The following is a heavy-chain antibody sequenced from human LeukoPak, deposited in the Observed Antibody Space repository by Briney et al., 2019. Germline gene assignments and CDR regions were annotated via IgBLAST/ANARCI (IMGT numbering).Heavy chain of an antibody. CDR2: IIPIFGTA. D-gene: IGHD1-26*01. J-gene: IGHJ4*02. Sequence: SVKVSFKASGGTFSIYAISWVRQAPGQGGEWMGGIIPIFGTANYAQKLQARVTMTTHTSTSTAYMELRSLRSDDTAVYFCARDREATNDYWGQGTLVTVSS. V-gene: IGHV1-69*05. CDR3: ARDREATNDY. CDR1: GGTFSIYA.